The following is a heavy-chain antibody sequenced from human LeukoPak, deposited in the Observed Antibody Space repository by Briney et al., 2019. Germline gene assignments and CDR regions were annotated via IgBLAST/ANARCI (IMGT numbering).Heavy chain of an antibody. J-gene: IGHJ4*02. V-gene: IGHV3-21*01. CDR2: ITGSSRYI. D-gene: IGHD3-3*01. Sequence: GGSLRLSCAASGFTFNSYSMNWVRQAPGKGLEWVSSITGSSRYIYYADSVKGRFTISRDNAKNSLFLQMNSLRAEDTAVYYCAREYDFWSGYYGYWGQGTLVTVSS. CDR3: AREYDFWSGYYGY. CDR1: GFTFNSYS.